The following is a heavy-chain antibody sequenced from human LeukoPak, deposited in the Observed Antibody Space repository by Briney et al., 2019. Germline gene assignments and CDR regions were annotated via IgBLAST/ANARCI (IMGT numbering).Heavy chain of an antibody. Sequence: GGSLRLSCAASGFTFSSYEMNWVRQAPGKGLEWVSYISSSGSTIYYADSVKGRFTISRDNAKDSLYLQMNSLRAEDTAVYYCARELQYFDWSHEYYYGMDVWGQGTTVTVSS. J-gene: IGHJ6*02. CDR3: ARELQYFDWSHEYYYGMDV. D-gene: IGHD3-9*01. CDR2: ISSSGSTI. CDR1: GFTFSSYE. V-gene: IGHV3-48*03.